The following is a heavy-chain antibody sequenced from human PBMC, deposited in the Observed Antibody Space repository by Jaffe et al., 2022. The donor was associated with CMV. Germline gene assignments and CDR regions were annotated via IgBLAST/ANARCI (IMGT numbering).Heavy chain of an antibody. V-gene: IGHV3-30*18. CDR1: GFTFSHYG. CDR2: ISYDGNNK. D-gene: IGHD5-12*01. Sequence: QVQLVESGGGVVQPGRSLRLSCAASGFTFSHYGMHWVRQAPGKGLEWVSIISYDGNNKYYADSVKGRFTISRDNSENTLSLQMNSLRADDTAMYYCAKEIGNHIVAGREVVVGSSFEIWGQGTMVTVSS. CDR3: AKEIGNHIVAGREVVVGSSFEI. J-gene: IGHJ3*02.